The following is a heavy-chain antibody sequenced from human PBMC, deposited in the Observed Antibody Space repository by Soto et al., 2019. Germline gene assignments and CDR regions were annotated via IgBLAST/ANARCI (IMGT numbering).Heavy chain of an antibody. Sequence: GGSLRLSCAASGFTFSSYAMSWVRQAPGKGLEWVSAISGSGGSTYYADSVKGRFTISRDNSKNTLYLQMNSLRAEDTAVYYCAKSPYCSGGSCYRDLDYWGQGTLVTVSS. CDR1: GFTFSSYA. CDR2: ISGSGGST. V-gene: IGHV3-23*01. D-gene: IGHD2-15*01. J-gene: IGHJ4*02. CDR3: AKSPYCSGGSCYRDLDY.